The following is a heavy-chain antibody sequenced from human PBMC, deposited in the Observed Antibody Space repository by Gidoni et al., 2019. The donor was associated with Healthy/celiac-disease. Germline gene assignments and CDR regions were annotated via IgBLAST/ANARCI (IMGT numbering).Heavy chain of an antibody. D-gene: IGHD3-10*01. CDR2: IYYSGST. CDR1: GGSFSSHY. CDR3: ARVREGYGSGSSVGYYGMDV. J-gene: IGHJ6*02. Sequence: QVQLQESGLGLVKPSETLSLTCTVSGGSFSSHYWSWIRQPPGKGLEWIGYIYYSGSTNYNPSLKSRVTISVDTSKNQFSLKLSSVTAADTAVYYCARVREGYGSGSSVGYYGMDVWGQGTTVTVSS. V-gene: IGHV4-59*11.